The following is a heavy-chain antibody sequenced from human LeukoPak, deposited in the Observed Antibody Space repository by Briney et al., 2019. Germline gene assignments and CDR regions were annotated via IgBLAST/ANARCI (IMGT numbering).Heavy chain of an antibody. CDR3: ARDPGLRLDS. J-gene: IGHJ4*02. CDR2: IWYDGSNE. Sequence: GRSLRLSCVASGFSLSNYAMHWVRQTPGNGLEWVAVIWYDGSNEYYSASVKGRFAVSRDTSKNTLYLQMNNLRAEDTAVYFCARDPGLRLDSWGQGTLVSVSS. CDR1: GFSLSNYA. D-gene: IGHD3-3*01. V-gene: IGHV3-33*01.